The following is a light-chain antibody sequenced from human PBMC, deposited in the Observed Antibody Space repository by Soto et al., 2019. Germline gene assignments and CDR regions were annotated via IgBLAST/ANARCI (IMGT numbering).Light chain of an antibody. Sequence: QSELTRAVYVSRSPRQSISITRTGTSSDVGSYNLVSWYQQHPGKAPKLMIYEGSKRPSGVSNRFSGSKSGNTASQTISGLQAEDEADYYCCSYADSTAVFGTGTKVTVL. CDR3: CSYADSTAV. CDR1: SSDVGSYNL. CDR2: EGS. J-gene: IGLJ1*01. V-gene: IGLV2-23*01.